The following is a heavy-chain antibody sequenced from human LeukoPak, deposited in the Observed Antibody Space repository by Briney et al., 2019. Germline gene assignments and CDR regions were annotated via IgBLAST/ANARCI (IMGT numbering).Heavy chain of an antibody. V-gene: IGHV3-48*01. J-gene: IGHJ4*02. CDR3: ARDYLYAFDY. CDR1: GFSFSSYS. CDR2: ISGSGNAI. D-gene: IGHD2-2*01. Sequence: GGSLRLSCAASGFSFSSYSMNWVRQAPGKGLEWVSYISGSGNAIHYTDSVKGRFTISKDNAKNALYLQMNSLRAEDTAVYFCARDYLYAFDYWGQGTLVTVSS.